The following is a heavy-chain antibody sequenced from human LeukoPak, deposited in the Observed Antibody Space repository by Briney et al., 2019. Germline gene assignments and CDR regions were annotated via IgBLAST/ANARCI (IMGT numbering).Heavy chain of an antibody. D-gene: IGHD3-22*01. V-gene: IGHV3-23*01. CDR3: AKGGSDSSGYYSLYYYYYMDV. Sequence: GGSLRLSCAASGFTFSSYGMSWVRQAPGKGLEWVSGISGNSGTTYYADSVKGRSIISRDNSKNMLYLQMSSLRAEDTAVYYCAKGGSDSSGYYSLYYYYYMDVWGKGTTVTISS. CDR2: ISGNSGTT. J-gene: IGHJ6*03. CDR1: GFTFSSYG.